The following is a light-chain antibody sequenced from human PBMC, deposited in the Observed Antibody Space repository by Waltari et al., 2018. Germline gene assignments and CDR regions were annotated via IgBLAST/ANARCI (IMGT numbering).Light chain of an antibody. Sequence: QSVLTQPPSVSGAPGQRVTISCTGSSSHIGDGYDVHRYQQLPGTAPKLLIYGNSNRPSGVPDRFSGSKSGTSASLAITGLQAEDEADYYCQSYDSSLSGYVFGTGTKVTVL. V-gene: IGLV1-40*01. CDR1: SSHIGDGYD. CDR3: QSYDSSLSGYV. CDR2: GNS. J-gene: IGLJ1*01.